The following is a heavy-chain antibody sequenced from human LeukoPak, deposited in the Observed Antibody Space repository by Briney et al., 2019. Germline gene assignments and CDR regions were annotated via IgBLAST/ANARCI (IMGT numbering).Heavy chain of an antibody. Sequence: SETLSLTCTVSGGSISSNTYYWSWIRQPPGKGLEWIGSVRYSGRTYYKPSLKSRVTLSVDTSKNQLLLNLRSVTAADTAMYYCAREFNGSPDYLGQGTLVTVSS. CDR2: VRYSGRT. CDR1: GGSISSNTYY. V-gene: IGHV4-39*02. J-gene: IGHJ4*02. CDR3: AREFNGSPDY. D-gene: IGHD6-25*01.